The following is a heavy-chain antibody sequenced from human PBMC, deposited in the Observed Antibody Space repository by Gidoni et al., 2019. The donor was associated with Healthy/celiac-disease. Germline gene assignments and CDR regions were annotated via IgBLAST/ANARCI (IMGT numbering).Heavy chain of an antibody. CDR3: TREGGWCMLSLCYYYYGMDV. Sequence: EVQLVESGGGLVQPGRSLRLSCTASGFTFGDYAMSWVRQAPGKGLEWVGFIRSKAYGGTTEYAASVKGRFTISRDDSKSIAYLQMNSLKTEDTAVYYCTREGGWCMLSLCYYYYGMDVWGQGTTVTVSS. CDR2: IRSKAYGGTT. D-gene: IGHD2-8*02. CDR1: GFTFGDYA. V-gene: IGHV3-49*04. J-gene: IGHJ6*02.